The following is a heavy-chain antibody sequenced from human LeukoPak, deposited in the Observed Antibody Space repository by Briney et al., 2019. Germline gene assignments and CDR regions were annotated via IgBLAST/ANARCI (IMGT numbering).Heavy chain of an antibody. D-gene: IGHD7-27*01. CDR3: ATGDPDYFDY. Sequence: SETLSLTCTVSGGSINSAGYFWSWIRQHPGKGLEWIGFIYYSGSTYYNPSLKSRVTISVDTSKNQFSLKLSSVTAADTAVYYCATGDPDYFDYWGQGTLVTVSS. J-gene: IGHJ4*02. V-gene: IGHV4-31*03. CDR2: IYYSGST. CDR1: GGSINSAGYF.